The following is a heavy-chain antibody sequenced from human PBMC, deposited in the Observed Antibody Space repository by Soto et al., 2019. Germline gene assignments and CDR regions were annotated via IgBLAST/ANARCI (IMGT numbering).Heavy chain of an antibody. CDR3: ATLGGYYDFWSGSLDY. CDR1: GYSFTSYW. V-gene: IGHV5-51*01. J-gene: IGHJ4*02. D-gene: IGHD3-3*01. CDR2: IYPGDSDT. Sequence: GESLKISCKGSGYSFTSYWIGWVRPMPGKGLEWMGIIYPGDSDTRYSPSFQGQVTISADKSISTAYLQWSSLKASDTAMYYCATLGGYYDFWSGSLDYWGQGTLVTVSS.